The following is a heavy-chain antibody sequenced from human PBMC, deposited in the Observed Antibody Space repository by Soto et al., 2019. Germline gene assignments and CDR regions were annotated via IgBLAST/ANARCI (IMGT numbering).Heavy chain of an antibody. CDR3: ARCSLDSGKDY. CDR1: GGSISSGGYY. J-gene: IGHJ4*02. Sequence: QVQLQESGPGLVKPSQTLSLTCTVSGGSISSGGYYWSWIRQHPGKGLEWIGYIYYSGSTYYNPSLKSXVTXSXATSKNQFSLKLSSVTAADTAVYYCARCSLDSGKDYWGQGTLVTVSS. CDR2: IYYSGST. D-gene: IGHD1-26*01. V-gene: IGHV4-31*03.